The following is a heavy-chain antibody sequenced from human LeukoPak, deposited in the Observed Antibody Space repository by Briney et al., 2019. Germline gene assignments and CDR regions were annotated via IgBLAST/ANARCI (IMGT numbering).Heavy chain of an antibody. CDR1: GGSFSGYY. CDR2: INHSGST. Sequence: PSETLSLTCAVYGGSFSGYYWSWIRQPPGKGLEWIGEINHSGSTNYNPSLKSRVTISVDTSKNQFSLKLSSVTAADTAVYYCARGRKIYCSSTSCYGNYGMDVWGQGTTVTDSS. D-gene: IGHD2-2*01. CDR3: ARGRKIYCSSTSCYGNYGMDV. V-gene: IGHV4-34*01. J-gene: IGHJ6*02.